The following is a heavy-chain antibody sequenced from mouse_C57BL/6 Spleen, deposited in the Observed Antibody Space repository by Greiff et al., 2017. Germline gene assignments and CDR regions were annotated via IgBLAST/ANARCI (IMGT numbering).Heavy chain of an antibody. D-gene: IGHD1-1*01. V-gene: IGHV5-17*01. J-gene: IGHJ2*01. CDR3: ARKATTVVALDD. CDR2: ISSVSSTI. Sequence: EVQRVESGGGLVKPGGSLKLSCAASGFTFSDYGMHWVRQAPEKGLEWVAYISSVSSTIYYADTVKGRFTISRDNAKNTLFLQMTSLRSEDTAMYYCARKATTVVALDDWGQGTTLTVSS. CDR1: GFTFSDYG.